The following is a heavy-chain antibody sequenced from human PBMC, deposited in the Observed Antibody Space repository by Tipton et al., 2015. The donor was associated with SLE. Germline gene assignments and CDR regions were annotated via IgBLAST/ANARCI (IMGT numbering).Heavy chain of an antibody. CDR1: GGSISSYY. D-gene: IGHD2-2*01. CDR3: ARDPGYQFYYGMDV. J-gene: IGHJ6*02. CDR2: IYTSGST. Sequence: TLSLTCTVSGGSISSYYWSWIRQPAGKGLEWIGRIYTSGSTNYNPSLKSRVTMSVDTSKNQFSLKLSSVTASDTAVYYCARDPGYQFYYGMDVWGQGTTVTVSS. V-gene: IGHV4-4*07.